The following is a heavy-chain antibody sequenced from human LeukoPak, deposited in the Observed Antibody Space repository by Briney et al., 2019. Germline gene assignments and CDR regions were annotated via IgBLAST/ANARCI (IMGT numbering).Heavy chain of an antibody. CDR2: ISSSGSTI. CDR1: GFTFSSYE. V-gene: IGHV3-48*03. D-gene: IGHD6-13*01. J-gene: IGHJ4*02. CDR3: ARAPIRSRNFDY. Sequence: GGSLRLPCAASGFTFSSYEMNWVRQAPGKGLEWVSYISSSGSTIYYADSVKGRFTISRDNAKNSLYLQMSSLRAEDTAVYYCARAPIRSRNFDYWGQGTLVTVSS.